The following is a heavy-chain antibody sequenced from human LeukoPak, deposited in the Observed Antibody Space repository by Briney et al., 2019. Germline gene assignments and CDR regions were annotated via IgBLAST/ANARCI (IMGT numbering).Heavy chain of an antibody. CDR1: GFIFSSFS. V-gene: IGHV3-21*01. Sequence: PGGSLRLSXAASGFIFSSFSMNWVRQVPGKGLEWVSSISSSSTYIFYADSVKGRFSISRDDAKNSLYLQMNSLRAEDSAVYYCARDFPSRFGEGFDFWGQGTLVTVSS. J-gene: IGHJ5*01. CDR2: ISSSSTYI. D-gene: IGHD3-10*01. CDR3: ARDFPSRFGEGFDF.